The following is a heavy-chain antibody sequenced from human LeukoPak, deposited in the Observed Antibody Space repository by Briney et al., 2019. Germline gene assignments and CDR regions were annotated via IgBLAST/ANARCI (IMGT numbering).Heavy chain of an antibody. J-gene: IGHJ4*02. Sequence: SETLSLTCTVSGGSISSYYWSWLRQPPGKGLEWIGYIYYSGTTNYNPSLKSRVTISVDTSKNQFSLKLSSVTAADTAVYYCARGVYIAAAQYAYWGQGTLVTVSS. V-gene: IGHV4-59*01. D-gene: IGHD6-13*01. CDR2: IYYSGTT. CDR1: GGSISSYY. CDR3: ARGVYIAAAQYAY.